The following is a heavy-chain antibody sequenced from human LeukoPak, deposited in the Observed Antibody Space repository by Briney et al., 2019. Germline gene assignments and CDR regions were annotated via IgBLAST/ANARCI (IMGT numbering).Heavy chain of an antibody. Sequence: GGSLRLSCAASGFTFSSYAMHWVRQAPGKGLEWVAVISYDGSNKYYADSVKGRFTISRDNSKNTLYLQMNSLRAEDTAVYYCARDGGNSHNYNYYYYGMDVWGRGTTVTVSS. CDR3: ARDGGNSHNYNYYYYGMDV. D-gene: IGHD4-23*01. CDR2: ISYDGSNK. J-gene: IGHJ6*02. CDR1: GFTFSSYA. V-gene: IGHV3-30*04.